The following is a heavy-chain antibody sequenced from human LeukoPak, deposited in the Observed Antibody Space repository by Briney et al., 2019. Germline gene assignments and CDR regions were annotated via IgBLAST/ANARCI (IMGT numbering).Heavy chain of an antibody. J-gene: IGHJ4*02. Sequence: GGSLRLSCAASGFIFSFHAMSWVRQAPGKGLEWVSAMSGSGGSTYYVGSVKGRFTISRDNSKNTLYLQMNSLRAEDTAVYYCAKSSGVVIFSPLDYWGQGTLVTVSS. CDR2: MSGSGGST. CDR3: AKSSGVVIFSPLDY. D-gene: IGHD3-3*01. CDR1: GFIFSFHA. V-gene: IGHV3-23*01.